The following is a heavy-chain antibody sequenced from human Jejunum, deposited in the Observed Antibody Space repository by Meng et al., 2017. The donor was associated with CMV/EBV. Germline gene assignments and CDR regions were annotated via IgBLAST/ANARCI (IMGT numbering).Heavy chain of an antibody. CDR3: ARLQWLVKYFDY. V-gene: IGHV3-30*03. D-gene: IGHD6-19*01. CDR1: GFTFSDYG. CDR2: ISDDGSNK. Sequence: CADSGFTFSDYGMHYVRQAPGKGLEWVAAISDDGSNKYYADSVKGRFTISRDNSKNTLYLQMNSLRAEDTAVYYCARLQWLVKYFDYWGQGTLVTVSS. J-gene: IGHJ4*02.